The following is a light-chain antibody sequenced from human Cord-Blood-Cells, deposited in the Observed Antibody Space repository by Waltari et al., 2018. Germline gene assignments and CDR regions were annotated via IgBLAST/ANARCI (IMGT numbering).Light chain of an antibody. CDR3: QQSYSTPYT. J-gene: IGKJ2*01. CDR2: AAS. CDR1: QSISSY. Sequence: DIQMTQSPSPLSASVGDRVTITCRASQSISSYLNWYQQKPGKAPKLLTYAASSLQSGVPSRFSGSGSGTDFTLTISSLQPEDFATYYCQQSYSTPYTFGQGTKLEIK. V-gene: IGKV1-39*01.